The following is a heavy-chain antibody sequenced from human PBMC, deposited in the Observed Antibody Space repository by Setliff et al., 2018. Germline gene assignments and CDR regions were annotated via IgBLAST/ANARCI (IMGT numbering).Heavy chain of an antibody. CDR2: IYYSGST. Sequence: SETLSLTCTVSGGSISSSSYYWGWIRQPPGKGLEWIGSIYYSGSTYYNPSLKSRVTISVDTSKNQFSLKLSSVTAADTAVYYCARERMYYNFWSGYSDYWGQGMLVTVSS. D-gene: IGHD3-3*01. CDR1: GGSISSSSYY. CDR3: ARERMYYNFWSGYSDY. J-gene: IGHJ4*02. V-gene: IGHV4-39*07.